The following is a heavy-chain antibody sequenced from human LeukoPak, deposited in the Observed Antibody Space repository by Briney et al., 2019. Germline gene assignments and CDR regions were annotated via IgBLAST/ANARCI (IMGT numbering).Heavy chain of an antibody. Sequence: GGSLRLSCAASGFTFSSYSMNWVRQAPGKGLEWVSSISSSSSTIYYADSVKGRFTISRDNAKNSLYLQMNSLRAEDTAVYYCARDPAYSGNSGYWGQGTLVTVSS. V-gene: IGHV3-48*01. CDR2: ISSSSSTI. D-gene: IGHD5-12*01. J-gene: IGHJ4*02. CDR3: ARDPAYSGNSGY. CDR1: GFTFSSYS.